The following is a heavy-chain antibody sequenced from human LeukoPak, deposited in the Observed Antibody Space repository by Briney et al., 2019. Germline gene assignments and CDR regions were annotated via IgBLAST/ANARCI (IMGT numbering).Heavy chain of an antibody. CDR3: GKTVVGAGWNYFDY. CDR1: GFTFSIYS. V-gene: IGHV3-23*01. Sequence: GGSLRLSCVASGFTFSIYSMSWVRQAPGKGLEWVSNIDSGGRTYFGDSVKGRFTISRDDSKNTLYLQMSSLRGEDTAVYYCGKTVVGAGWNYFDYWGQGTLVTVSS. J-gene: IGHJ4*02. D-gene: IGHD3-9*01. CDR2: IDSGGRT.